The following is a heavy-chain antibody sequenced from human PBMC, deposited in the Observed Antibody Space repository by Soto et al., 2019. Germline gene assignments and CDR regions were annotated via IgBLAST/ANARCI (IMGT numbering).Heavy chain of an antibody. Sequence: RTSWGTVRGYVMVVVRQLNKKGLEWMGGIIPIFGTANYAQKFQGRVTITADKSTSTAYMELSSLRSEDTAVYYCAFRSQGSDGSQVSSTVSAFLLNRTSDL. V-gene: IGHV1-69*06. CDR1: WGTVRGYV. D-gene: IGHD2-21*02. CDR3: AFRSQGSDGSQVSSTVSAFLLNRTSDL. J-gene: IGHJ2*01. CDR2: IIPIFGTA.